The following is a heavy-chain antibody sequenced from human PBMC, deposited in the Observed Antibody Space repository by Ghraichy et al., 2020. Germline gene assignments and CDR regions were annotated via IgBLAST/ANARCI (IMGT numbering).Heavy chain of an antibody. CDR3: ATRPVANSFSGVFDY. CDR2: VHISGGT. CDR1: AGSISSHY. V-gene: IGHV4-59*11. J-gene: IGHJ4*02. D-gene: IGHD6-6*01. Sequence: SETLSLTCTVSAGSISSHYWSWIRQPPGRRLEWIGYVHISGGTNYNPSLKSRVTMSIDPSKNQFSLNLNSVTAAATAVYYCATRPVANSFSGVFDYWGQGTLVTVSS.